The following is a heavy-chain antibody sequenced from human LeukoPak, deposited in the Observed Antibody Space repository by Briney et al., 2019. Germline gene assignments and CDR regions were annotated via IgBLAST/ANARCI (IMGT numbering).Heavy chain of an antibody. CDR1: GFTFSSYT. D-gene: IGHD2-2*01. Sequence: PGGSLRLSCAASGFTFSSYTMHWVRQAPGKGLEWVAVISYDGSNKYYADSVKGRFTISRDNSKNTLYLQMNSLGAEDTAVYYCARDRGVVVPAATMDVWGKGTTVTVSS. V-gene: IGHV3-30-3*01. CDR2: ISYDGSNK. J-gene: IGHJ6*03. CDR3: ARDRGVVVPAATMDV.